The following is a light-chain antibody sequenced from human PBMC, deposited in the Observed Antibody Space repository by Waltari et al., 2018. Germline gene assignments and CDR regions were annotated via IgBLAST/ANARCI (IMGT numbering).Light chain of an antibody. CDR3: CSFAGSYTWV. Sequence: QSALTQPRSVSGSPGQSVTISCTGTSSDVGGYYYVSWYQQHPGKAPKLMIYDSSKRPSGVPDRFSGSKSGNTASLTISGLQADDEADYYCCSFAGSYTWVFGGGTELTVL. CDR1: SSDVGGYYY. V-gene: IGLV2-11*01. J-gene: IGLJ3*02. CDR2: DSS.